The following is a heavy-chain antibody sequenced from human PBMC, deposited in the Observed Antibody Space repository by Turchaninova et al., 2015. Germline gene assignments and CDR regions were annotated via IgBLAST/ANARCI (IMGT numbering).Heavy chain of an antibody. D-gene: IGHD6-13*01. V-gene: IGHV1-24*01. CDR2: FDPEAGET. J-gene: IGHJ3*02. CDR1: GYTLTELS. CDR3: ATQHIAAAGGYDAFDI. Sequence: QVQLVQSGAEVKKPGASVKVSCKVSGYTLTELSMHWVRQAPGNGLEWMGGFDPEAGETIYAQKFQGRVTKTEDTATDTAYMELSSLRSEDTAVYYCATQHIAAAGGYDAFDIWGQGTMVTVSS.